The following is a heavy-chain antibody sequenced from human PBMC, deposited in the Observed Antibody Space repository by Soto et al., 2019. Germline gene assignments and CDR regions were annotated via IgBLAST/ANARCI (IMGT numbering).Heavy chain of an antibody. CDR3: ARDLVLYVDTGMITDYAGMDV. CDR1: GGTFNSYA. D-gene: IGHD5-18*01. V-gene: IGHV1-69*01. Sequence: QVQLEQSGAEVKKPGSSVKVSCKASGGTFNSYAISWVRQVPGEGPEWMGGIIPNFGTVNYAQKFQGRVTSIADESTSSAYMELRSLRSDATAVYYCARDLVLYVDTGMITDYAGMDVWGQGTAVTVSS. J-gene: IGHJ6*02. CDR2: IIPNFGTV.